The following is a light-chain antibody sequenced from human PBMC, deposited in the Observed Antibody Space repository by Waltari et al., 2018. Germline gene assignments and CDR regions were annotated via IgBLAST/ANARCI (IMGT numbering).Light chain of an antibody. CDR3: QQLNSFPYT. CDR2: AAS. Sequence: DLQLTQSPSFLSASVGDRVTITCRASQGISSYLAWYQQQPGEAPKLLISAASTLQSGVPSRFSGSGSGTEFTLTIRSLQPEDFATYYCQQLNSFPYTFGQGTKLDIK. CDR1: QGISSY. J-gene: IGKJ2*01. V-gene: IGKV1-9*01.